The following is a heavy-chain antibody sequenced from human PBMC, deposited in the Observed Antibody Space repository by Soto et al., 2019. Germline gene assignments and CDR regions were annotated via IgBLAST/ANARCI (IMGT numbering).Heavy chain of an antibody. CDR1: GFTFSSYA. D-gene: IGHD6-13*01. CDR2: ISGSGVST. J-gene: IGHJ4*02. CDR3: AKEHHYSSSWSEFEY. Sequence: PGGSLRLSCAASGFTFSSYAMIWVRQAPGKGLEWVSAISGSGVSTYYADSVKGRFTISRDNSKNTLYLQMNSLRAEDTAVYYCAKEHHYSSSWSEFEYWGQGTLVTVSS. V-gene: IGHV3-23*01.